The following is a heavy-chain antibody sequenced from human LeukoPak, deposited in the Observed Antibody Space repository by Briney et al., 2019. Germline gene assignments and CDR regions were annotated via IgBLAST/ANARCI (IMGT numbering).Heavy chain of an antibody. D-gene: IGHD3-10*01. CDR3: ARDRAGRKAWVEFDP. V-gene: IGHV3-33*01. CDR1: GFTFSSYG. Sequence: PGGSLRLSCVASGFTFSSYGMHWVRQAPGKGLEWVAVIWYDASKKYYADSVKGRFTISRDNSKNTVYLEMNSLRPEDTAVYFCARDRAGRKAWVEFDPWGQGTLVTVSS. CDR2: IWYDASKK. J-gene: IGHJ5*02.